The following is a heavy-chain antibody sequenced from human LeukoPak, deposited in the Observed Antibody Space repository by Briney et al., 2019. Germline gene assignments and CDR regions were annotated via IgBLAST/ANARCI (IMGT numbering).Heavy chain of an antibody. CDR1: GFTFNTYT. Sequence: PGGSLRLSCAASGFTFNTYTMNWVRQAPGKGLEWVSSISSGTSYIYYADSVKGRFTISRDNAKNSLYLQMNSLRAEDTALYYCAKGSYGSGSYVDYWGQGTLITVSS. D-gene: IGHD3-10*01. CDR3: AKGSYGSGSYVDY. J-gene: IGHJ4*02. V-gene: IGHV3-21*04. CDR2: ISSGTSYI.